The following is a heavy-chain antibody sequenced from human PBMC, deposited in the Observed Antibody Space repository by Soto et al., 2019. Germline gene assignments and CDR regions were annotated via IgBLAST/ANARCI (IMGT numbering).Heavy chain of an antibody. Sequence: SETLSLTCAVYGGSFSGYYWSWIRQPPGKGLEWIGEINHSGSTNYNPSLKSRVTISVDTSKNQFSLKLSSVTAADTAVYYCATPAQDGYNSHWFDPWGQGTLVTVSS. D-gene: IGHD5-12*01. V-gene: IGHV4-34*01. CDR2: INHSGST. CDR1: GGSFSGYY. CDR3: ATPAQDGYNSHWFDP. J-gene: IGHJ5*02.